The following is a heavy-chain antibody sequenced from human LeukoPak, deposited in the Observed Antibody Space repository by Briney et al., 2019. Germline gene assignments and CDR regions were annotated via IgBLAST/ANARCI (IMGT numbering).Heavy chain of an antibody. CDR1: GYTFTSYD. CDR2: MNPNSGNT. V-gene: IGHV1-8*01. J-gene: IGHJ5*02. Sequence: ASVKVSCKASGYTFTSYDINWVRQATGQGLEWMGWMNPNSGNTGYAQKFQGRVTMTRNTSISTAYMELSSLRSEDTAVYYCANKWGCSSTSCSERERDTAMVKLVAWGQGTLVTVSS. D-gene: IGHD2-2*01. CDR3: ANKWGCSSTSCSERERDTAMVKLVA.